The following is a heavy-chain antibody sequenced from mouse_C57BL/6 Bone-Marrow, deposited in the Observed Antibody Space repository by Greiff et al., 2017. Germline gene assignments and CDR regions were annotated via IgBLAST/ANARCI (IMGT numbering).Heavy chain of an antibody. CDR3: ARYSRLRREGYAMDY. D-gene: IGHD2-4*01. CDR2: ISNGGGST. CDR1: GFTFSDYY. V-gene: IGHV5-12*01. Sequence: EVKVVESGGGLVQPGGSLKLSCAASGFTFSDYYMYWVRQTPEKRLEWVAYISNGGGSTYYPDTVKGRFTICRDNAKNTRYLQMSRLKSEDTAMYYSARYSRLRREGYAMDYWGQGTSVTVSS. J-gene: IGHJ4*01.